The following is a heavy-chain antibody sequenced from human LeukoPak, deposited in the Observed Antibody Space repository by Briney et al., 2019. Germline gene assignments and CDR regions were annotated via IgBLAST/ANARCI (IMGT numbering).Heavy chain of an antibody. V-gene: IGHV3-7*01. CDR1: GFTVSSNS. D-gene: IGHD6-13*01. J-gene: IGHJ6*03. CDR2: IQQDGSEK. Sequence: GGSLRLSCTVSGFTVSSNSMSWVRQAPGKGLEWVANIQQDGSEKSYVDSVKGRFTISRDNAKNSLYLQMNSLRAEDTAVYYCARVGRGYSSSVFRRDYYYMDVWGKGTTVTVSS. CDR3: ARVGRGYSSSVFRRDYYYMDV.